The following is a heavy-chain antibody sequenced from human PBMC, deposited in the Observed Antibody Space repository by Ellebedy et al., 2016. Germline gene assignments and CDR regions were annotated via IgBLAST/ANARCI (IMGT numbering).Heavy chain of an antibody. J-gene: IGHJ4*02. V-gene: IGHV3-74*01. CDR2: MNNDERSI. CDR1: GFNFRSFW. Sequence: GESLKISXAASGFNFRSFWMYWVRQVPGQGPVVVSRMNNDERSISNADFAKGRFAISRDNAKNTLYLEMNSLRVEDTAVYYCARARAEDYGGSYDQWGQGTLVTVAS. CDR3: ARARAEDYGGSYDQ. D-gene: IGHD4-23*01.